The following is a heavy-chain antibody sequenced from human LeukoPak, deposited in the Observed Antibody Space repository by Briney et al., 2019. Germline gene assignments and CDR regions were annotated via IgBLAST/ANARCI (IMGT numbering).Heavy chain of an antibody. V-gene: IGHV4-4*07. D-gene: IGHD6-13*01. CDR2: IYTSGFT. Sequence: KPSETLSPTCTVSGGSISSYYWTWIRQPAGKGPEWIGRIYTSGFTNYNPSLKSRVTMSVDTSKNQFSLKLNSMTAADAAMYYCAGGSRAHLHLVFDYWGQGTLVTVSS. CDR3: AGGSRAHLHLVFDY. J-gene: IGHJ4*02. CDR1: GGSISSYY.